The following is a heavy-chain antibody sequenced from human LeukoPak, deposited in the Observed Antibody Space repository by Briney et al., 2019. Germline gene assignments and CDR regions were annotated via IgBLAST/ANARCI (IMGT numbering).Heavy chain of an antibody. J-gene: IGHJ4*02. CDR3: ARMVPAGTHNY. D-gene: IGHD6-19*01. CDR1: GGSVNSYY. CDR2: IYASGGN. Sequence: SETLSLTCTVSGGSVNSYYWSWIRQPAGKGLEWIGHIYASGGNDYNPSPKSRVTMSLDMAKNQFSLRLASVTAADTAVYFCARMVPAGTHNYWGQGLLVTVSS. V-gene: IGHV4-4*07.